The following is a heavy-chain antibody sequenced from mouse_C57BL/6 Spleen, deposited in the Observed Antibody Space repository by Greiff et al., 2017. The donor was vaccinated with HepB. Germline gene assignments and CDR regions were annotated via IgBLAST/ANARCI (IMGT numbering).Heavy chain of an antibody. CDR2: INPSNGGT. J-gene: IGHJ4*01. V-gene: IGHV1-53*01. D-gene: IGHD1-1*01. CDR3: ARGGFITTVSEAMDY. CDR1: GYTFTSYW. Sequence: QVHVKQPGTELVKPGASVKLSCKASGYTFTSYWMHWVKQRPGQGLEWIGNINPSNGGTNYNEKFKSKATLTVDKSSSTAYMQLSSLTSEDSAVYYCARGGFITTVSEAMDYWGQGTSVTVSS.